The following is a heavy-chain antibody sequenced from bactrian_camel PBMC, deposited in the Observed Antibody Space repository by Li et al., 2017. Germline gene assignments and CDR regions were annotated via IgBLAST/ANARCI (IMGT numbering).Heavy chain of an antibody. J-gene: IGHJ6*01. Sequence: VQLVESGGGLVQPGGSLRLSCVGSGDTFSTYSMGWVRQVPGKEREGVAAIDRRDGSTSYAESVKGRFTISRDNLKNTVYLQMNSLKSEDTALYYCATEGGSSVIGKHLREFAYWGQGTQVTVS. CDR2: IDRRDGST. CDR3: ATEGGSSVIGKHLREFAY. V-gene: IGHV3S42*01. D-gene: IGHD6*01. CDR1: GDTFSTYS.